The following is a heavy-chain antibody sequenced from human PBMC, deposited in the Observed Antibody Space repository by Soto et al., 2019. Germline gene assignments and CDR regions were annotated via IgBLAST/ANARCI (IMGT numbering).Heavy chain of an antibody. V-gene: IGHV5-10-1*01. CDR2: IDLSDSCT. D-gene: IGHD3-22*01. CDR1: GWSFTSYL. CDR3: ASRPHNYHDSSGYLSDY. Sequence: EALKIPWKVSGWSFTSYLMSGVRQIPGKGLEWMGSIDLSDSCTNYSPSFQGHVTIAADESIRTAYLQWSSLTASDTDMYYSASRPHNYHDSSGYLSDYWGQGTLVTVSS. J-gene: IGHJ4*02.